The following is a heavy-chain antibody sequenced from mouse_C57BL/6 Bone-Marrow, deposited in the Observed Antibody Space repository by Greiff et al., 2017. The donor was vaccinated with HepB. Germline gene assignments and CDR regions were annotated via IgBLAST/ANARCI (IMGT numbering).Heavy chain of an antibody. D-gene: IGHD1-1*01. CDR1: GYTFTDYN. CDR3: ARSRDYGSVDY. V-gene: IGHV1-22*01. CDR2: INPYNGGT. J-gene: IGHJ2*01. Sequence: VQLQQSGPELVKPGASVKMSCKASGYTFTDYNMHWVKQSHGKRLEWIGYINPYNGGTSYNQKFKGKATLTVNKSSSTAYMELRSLTSEDSAVYYCARSRDYGSVDYWGQGTTLTVSS.